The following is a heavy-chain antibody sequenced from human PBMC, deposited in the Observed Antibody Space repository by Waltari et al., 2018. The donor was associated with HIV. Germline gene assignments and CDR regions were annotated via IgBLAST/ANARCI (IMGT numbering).Heavy chain of an antibody. D-gene: IGHD6-6*01. V-gene: IGHV1-46*01. CDR2: IDPRGGST. CDR1: GYTLRNYY. CDR3: ARDSSISARRGFDP. J-gene: IGHJ5*02. Sequence: QVVLVQSGAEVKKPGDSVQVSCKASGYTLRNYYMNWVRQAPGQGLEWMGLIDPRGGSTTYAQRFQGRLTMTWDTSTGTFFMKFSSLRSDDTAVYYCARDSSISARRGFDPWGQGTLVTVSS.